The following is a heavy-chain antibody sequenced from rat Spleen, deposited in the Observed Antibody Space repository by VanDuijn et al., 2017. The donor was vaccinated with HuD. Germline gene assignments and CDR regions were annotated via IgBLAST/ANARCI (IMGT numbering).Heavy chain of an antibody. Sequence: EVQLAESGGGLVQPGRSLKLSCVASGFTFNNYWMTWVRQAPGMGLEWIASISNARGITYYPDSVKGRFTVSRDIAKSTLYLHMNDLRSEDTATYYCAREYYYTLDAWGHGTSVTVSS. CDR2: ISNARGIT. J-gene: IGHJ4*01. CDR3: AREYYYTLDA. CDR1: GFTFNNYW. V-gene: IGHV5-31*01.